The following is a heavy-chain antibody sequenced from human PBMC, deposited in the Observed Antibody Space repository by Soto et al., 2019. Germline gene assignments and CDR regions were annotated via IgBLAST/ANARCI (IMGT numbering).Heavy chain of an antibody. Sequence: QVQLVQSGAEVKKPGSSVKVSCKASGGTFSSHIISWVRQAPGQGLEWMGRIIPILGVANYAQKFQGRVTITADKSTNTAYMELTSLRSEDTAVFYCARVPIPLFYGRDVWGQGPTVTVSS. CDR3: ARVPIPLFYGRDV. CDR2: IIPILGVA. CDR1: GGTFSSHI. V-gene: IGHV1-69*02. J-gene: IGHJ6*02. D-gene: IGHD2-2*02.